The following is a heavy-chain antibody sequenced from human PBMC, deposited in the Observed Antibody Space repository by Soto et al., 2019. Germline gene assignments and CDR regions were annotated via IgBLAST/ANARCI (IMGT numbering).Heavy chain of an antibody. CDR3: VSPPTMATPY. CDR1: GFTFSGSA. CDR2: IRSKANSYAT. D-gene: IGHD5-12*01. J-gene: IGHJ4*02. Sequence: GGSLRLSCAASGFTFSGSAMHWVRQASGKGLEWVGRIRSKANSYATAYAASVKGRFTISRDDSKNTAYLQMNSLKTEDTAVYYCVSPPTMATPYWGQGTLVTVSP. V-gene: IGHV3-73*01.